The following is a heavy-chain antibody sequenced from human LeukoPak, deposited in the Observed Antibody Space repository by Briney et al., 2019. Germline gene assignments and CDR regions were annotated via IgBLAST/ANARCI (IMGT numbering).Heavy chain of an antibody. J-gene: IGHJ4*02. D-gene: IGHD2-2*01. V-gene: IGHV3-64*01. CDR1: GFTFSNHP. CDR3: AREEPAGSYDY. Sequence: PGGSLRLSCAASGFTFSNHPVHWVRQAPGKGLEPLSAISGDGFRTYYANSVKGRFTISRDNSKSIVYLQMGSLRSEDMAVYYCAREEPAGSYDYWGRGTLVTVSS. CDR2: ISGDGFRT.